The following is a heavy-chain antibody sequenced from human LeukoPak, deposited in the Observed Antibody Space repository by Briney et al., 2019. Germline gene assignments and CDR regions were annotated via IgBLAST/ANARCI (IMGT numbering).Heavy chain of an antibody. Sequence: SVKVSCKASVCTFSSYAISWVRQAPGQGLEWMGGIIPIFGTANYAQKFQGRVTITADESTSTAYMELSSLRSEDTAVYYCARVDDSYGYVYWGQGTLVTVSS. D-gene: IGHD5-18*01. J-gene: IGHJ4*02. CDR1: VCTFSSYA. CDR2: IIPIFGTA. V-gene: IGHV1-69*13. CDR3: ARVDDSYGYVY.